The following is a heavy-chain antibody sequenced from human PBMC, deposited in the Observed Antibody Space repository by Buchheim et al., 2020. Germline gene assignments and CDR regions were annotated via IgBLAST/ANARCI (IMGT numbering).Heavy chain of an antibody. CDR3: AKDEWGDLIGLPSHMDV. Sequence: QVQLVESGGGVVQPGRSLRLSCAASGFTFSSYGMHWVRQAPGKGLEWVAVISYDGSNKYYADSVKGRFTISRDNSKNTLYLQMNSLRAEDTAVYYCAKDEWGDLIGLPSHMDVWGQGTT. CDR2: ISYDGSNK. V-gene: IGHV3-30*18. J-gene: IGHJ6*02. D-gene: IGHD3-16*01. CDR1: GFTFSSYG.